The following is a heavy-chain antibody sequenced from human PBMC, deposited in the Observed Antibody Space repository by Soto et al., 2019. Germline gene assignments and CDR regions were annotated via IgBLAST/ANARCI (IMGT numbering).Heavy chain of an antibody. V-gene: IGHV3-30*03. CDR1: GITLGSLG. CDR2: ISHDGSKK. CDR3: AVGTISVDVGAFDT. D-gene: IGHD1-26*01. J-gene: IGHJ3*02. Sequence: QVQLVESGGGVVQPGGSLRLSCAASGITLGSLGVHWVRQVPGKGLEWLTVISHDGSKKYYADSVKGRFTVARDNPKNTVDLQMNSLRPEDTALYYCAVGTISVDVGAFDTWGPGTMVTVSA.